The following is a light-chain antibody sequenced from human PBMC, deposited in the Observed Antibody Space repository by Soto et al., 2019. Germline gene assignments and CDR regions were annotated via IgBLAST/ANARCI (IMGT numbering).Light chain of an antibody. CDR3: LQANIFPFT. Sequence: DIQMTQSPSSVSASVGDRFSITCRASQGISIWLAWYQQKPGKAPKLLIYAASSLQSGVPSRFSGSGSGTDFTLTISSLQPEDFAAYYCLQANIFPFTFGPGTTVDIK. J-gene: IGKJ3*01. CDR2: AAS. CDR1: QGISIW. V-gene: IGKV1-12*01.